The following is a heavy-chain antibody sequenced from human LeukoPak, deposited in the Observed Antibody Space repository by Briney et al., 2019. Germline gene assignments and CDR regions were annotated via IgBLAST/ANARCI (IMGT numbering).Heavy chain of an antibody. D-gene: IGHD3-10*01. V-gene: IGHV4-39*01. CDR1: GGSISSSSYY. CDR2: IYYSGST. J-gene: IGHJ4*02. Sequence: PSETLSLTCTVSGGSISSSSYYWGWIRQPQGKGLEWIGSIYYSGSTYYNPSLKSRVTISVDTSKNQFSLKLSSVTAADTAVYYCARLRRGVNDYWGQGTLVTVSS. CDR3: ARLRRGVNDY.